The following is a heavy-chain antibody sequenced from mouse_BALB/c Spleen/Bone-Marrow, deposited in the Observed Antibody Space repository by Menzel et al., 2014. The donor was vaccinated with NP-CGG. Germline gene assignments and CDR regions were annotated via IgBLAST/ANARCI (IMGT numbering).Heavy chain of an antibody. Sequence: PELVKPGGSLKIFCKAPGYSFSSSWMNIANKRLGQVLEWIVRIYPGDGDTKYNGQIKSKATLTAEKSSSAAYMQLSSLTSEDSAVYFCARSDGYRDMDYWGQGASVTVSS. V-gene: IGHV1-82*01. D-gene: IGHD2-3*01. CDR3: ARSDGYRDMDY. CDR1: GYSFSSSW. J-gene: IGHJ4*01. CDR2: IYPGDGDT.